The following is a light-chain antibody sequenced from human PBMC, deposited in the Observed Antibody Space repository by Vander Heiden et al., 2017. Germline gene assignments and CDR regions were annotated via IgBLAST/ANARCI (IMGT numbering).Light chain of an antibody. CDR2: WAS. J-gene: IGKJ1*01. CDR3: QQYYSTPRT. Sequence: IVMTQAPDSLAVSLGERATTHCKSSQSVLYNSNNKNHLAWYQQKPGQPPKLLIYWASTREAGVPDRFSGSGSGTDFTLTISSLQAEDVAVYYCQQYYSTPRTLGQGTKVEIK. V-gene: IGKV4-1*01. CDR1: QSVLYNSNNKNH.